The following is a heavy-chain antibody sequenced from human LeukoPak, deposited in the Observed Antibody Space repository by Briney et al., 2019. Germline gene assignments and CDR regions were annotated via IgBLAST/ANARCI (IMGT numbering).Heavy chain of an antibody. CDR3: ATVYCSSTSCYPLAAFDI. D-gene: IGHD2-2*01. J-gene: IGHJ3*02. Sequence: GASVKVSCKASGGTFSGYAISWVRQAPGQGLEWMGGIIPIFGTANYAQKFQGRVTITADESTSTTYMELSSLRSEDTAVYYCATVYCSSTSCYPLAAFDIWGQGTMVTVSS. CDR2: IIPIFGTA. CDR1: GGTFSGYA. V-gene: IGHV1-69*01.